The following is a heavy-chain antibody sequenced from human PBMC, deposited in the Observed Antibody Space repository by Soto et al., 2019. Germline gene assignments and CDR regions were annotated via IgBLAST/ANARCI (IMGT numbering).Heavy chain of an antibody. J-gene: IGHJ6*02. CDR2: ISPVLGTP. CDR3: ARGDATKIVVTTYYAMDV. V-gene: IGHV1-69*12. Sequence: QVQLVQSGAEVKKPGSAVKVTCKASGGSLSNYGISWVRQAPGKGLEWMGAISPVLGTPNYAQKFQDRVTITADESTTTVYMEVRSLTSEDTAVYYCARGDATKIVVTTYYAMDVWGQGTTVTVYS. D-gene: IGHD3-22*01. CDR1: GGSLSNYG.